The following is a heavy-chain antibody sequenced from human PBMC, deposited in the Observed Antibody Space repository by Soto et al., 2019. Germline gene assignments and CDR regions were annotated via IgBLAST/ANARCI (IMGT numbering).Heavy chain of an antibody. J-gene: IGHJ4*02. CDR2: IYWNDDK. Sequence: QITLKESGPTLVKPTQTLTLTCTFSGFSLSTSGVGVGCIRQPPGKALEWLALIYWNDDKRYSPSLKSRLTITKDPSKNQVVLTMTKMDPVDTATYYCAHPTGGGVAARPLCSLDYWGQGTLVTVSS. V-gene: IGHV2-5*01. CDR1: GFSLSTSGVG. CDR3: AHPTGGGVAARPLCSLDY. D-gene: IGHD6-6*01.